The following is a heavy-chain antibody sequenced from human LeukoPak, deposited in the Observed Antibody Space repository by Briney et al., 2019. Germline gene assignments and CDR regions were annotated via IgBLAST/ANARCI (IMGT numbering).Heavy chain of an antibody. CDR1: GGSISSGGYS. J-gene: IGHJ4*02. CDR3: ARDGRSDYYYDSSGNFGY. D-gene: IGHD3-22*01. Sequence: SETLSLTCAVSGGSISSGGYSWSWIRQPPGKGLEWIVYIYHSGSTYYNPSLKSRVTISVDRSKNQFSLKLSSVTAADTAVYYCARDGRSDYYYDSSGNFGYWGQGTLVTVSS. V-gene: IGHV4-30-2*01. CDR2: IYHSGST.